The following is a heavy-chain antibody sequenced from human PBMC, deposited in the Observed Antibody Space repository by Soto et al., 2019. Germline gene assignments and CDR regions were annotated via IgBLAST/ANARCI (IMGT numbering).Heavy chain of an antibody. CDR3: ARAEGATPSDAFDI. D-gene: IGHD1-26*01. CDR2: IWYDGSNK. Sequence: QVQLVESGGGVVQPGRSLRLSCAASGFTFSSYGMHWVRQAPGKGLEWVAVIWYDGSNKYYADSVKGRFTISRDNSKNTRYLQMNSLRAEDTAVYYCARAEGATPSDAFDIWGQGTMVTVSS. J-gene: IGHJ3*02. CDR1: GFTFSSYG. V-gene: IGHV3-33*01.